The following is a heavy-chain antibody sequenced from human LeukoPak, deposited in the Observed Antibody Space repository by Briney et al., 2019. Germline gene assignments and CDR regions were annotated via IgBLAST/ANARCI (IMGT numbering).Heavy chain of an antibody. Sequence: RPSETLSLTCTVSGGSVSSGSYYWSWIRQPPGKGLEWIGYIYYSGSTNYNPSLKSRVTISVDTSKNQFSLKLSSVTAADTAVYYCARAAYSSGWFGYWGQGTLDTVSS. CDR2: IYYSGST. D-gene: IGHD6-19*01. J-gene: IGHJ5*01. CDR3: ARAAYSSGWFGY. V-gene: IGHV4-61*01. CDR1: GGSVSSGSYY.